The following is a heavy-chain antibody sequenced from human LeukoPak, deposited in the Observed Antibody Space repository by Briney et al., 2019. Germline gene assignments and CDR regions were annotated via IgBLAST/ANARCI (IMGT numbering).Heavy chain of an antibody. D-gene: IGHD1-14*01. CDR2: ISSSSSYI. J-gene: IGHJ4*02. CDR1: GFTFSSYS. Sequence: NPGGSLRLSCAASGFTFSSYSMNWVRQAPGKGLEWVSSISSSSSYIYYVDSVKGRFTISRDNAKNSLYLQMNSLRAEDTAVYYCARDTGYYWGQGTLVTVSS. CDR3: ARDTGYY. V-gene: IGHV3-21*01.